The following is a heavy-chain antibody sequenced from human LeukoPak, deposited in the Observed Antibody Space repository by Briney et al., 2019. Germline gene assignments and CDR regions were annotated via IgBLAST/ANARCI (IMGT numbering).Heavy chain of an antibody. J-gene: IGHJ4*02. D-gene: IGHD6-19*01. CDR3: ARVEDSSGWRDFDY. CDR2: IDPNSGGT. V-gene: IGHV1-2*02. Sequence: ASVKVSCKASGSTFTGYYMHWVRQPPGQGLEWMGGIDPNSGGTNYAQKFQGRVTMTRDTSISTAYMELSRLRSDDTAVYYCARVEDSSGWRDFDYWGQGTLVTVSS. CDR1: GSTFTGYY.